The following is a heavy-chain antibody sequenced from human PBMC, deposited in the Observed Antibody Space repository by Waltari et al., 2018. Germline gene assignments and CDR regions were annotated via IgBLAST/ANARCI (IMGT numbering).Heavy chain of an antibody. CDR2: IYYSGST. CDR3: ARYPAYDYLYGMDV. D-gene: IGHD5-12*01. Sequence: QVQLQESGPGLVKPSETLSLTCTVSGGSISSYYWSWIRQPPGKGLEWIGYIYYSGSTNYNPSLKSRVTISVATSKNQFSLKLSSVTAADTAVYYCARYPAYDYLYGMDVWGQGTTVTVSS. V-gene: IGHV4-59*01. J-gene: IGHJ6*02. CDR1: GGSISSYY.